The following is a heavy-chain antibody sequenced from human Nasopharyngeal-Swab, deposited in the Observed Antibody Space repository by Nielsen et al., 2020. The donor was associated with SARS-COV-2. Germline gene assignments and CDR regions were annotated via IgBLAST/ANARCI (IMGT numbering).Heavy chain of an antibody. Sequence: GESLKISCAASGFTFSSHCVHWVRQPPGKGLVWVSRIDSDGGATPYADSVKGRFTISRDTAKNTLSLQMNSLRAEDTAVYYCTRGGRIAPPVPASWGQGTLVTVSS. CDR1: GFTFSSHC. D-gene: IGHD2-21*01. CDR3: TRGGRIAPPVPAS. J-gene: IGHJ5*02. V-gene: IGHV3-74*01. CDR2: IDSDGGAT.